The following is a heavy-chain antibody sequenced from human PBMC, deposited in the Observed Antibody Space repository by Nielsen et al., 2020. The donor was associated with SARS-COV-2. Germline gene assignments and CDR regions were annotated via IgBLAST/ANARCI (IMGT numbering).Heavy chain of an antibody. CDR3: ARSVQLGGYYQHYYMDV. Sequence: ASVKVSCKASGYTFTNYDFSWVRQAPGQGLEWMGWISTSNGNTDYAQNLQGRVTMTTDTSTTTAYMELRSLTSDDTAIYYCARSVQLGGYYQHYYMDVWGKGTTVTVSS. J-gene: IGHJ6*03. V-gene: IGHV1-18*04. CDR1: GYTFTNYD. D-gene: IGHD6-13*01. CDR2: ISTSNGNT.